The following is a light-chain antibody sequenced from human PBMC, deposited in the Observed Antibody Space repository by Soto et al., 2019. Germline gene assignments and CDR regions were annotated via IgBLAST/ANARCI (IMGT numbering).Light chain of an antibody. CDR3: QQYGRT. Sequence: ENVLTQSAGTLSLSPGERATLSCRASQSVSSSYLAWYQQQPGQAPRLLIYGASSRATGIPDRCSGSGSGTDFTLTISRLEPEEFAVYYCQQYGRTFGQGSKVDIK. CDR2: GAS. J-gene: IGKJ1*01. V-gene: IGKV3-20*01. CDR1: QSVSSSY.